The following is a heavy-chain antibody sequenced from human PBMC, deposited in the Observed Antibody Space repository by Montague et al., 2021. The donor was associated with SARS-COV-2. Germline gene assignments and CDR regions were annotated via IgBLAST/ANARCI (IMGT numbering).Heavy chain of an antibody. CDR1: GGSLSGYH. J-gene: IGHJ6*03. CDR2: VNPSGDT. CDR3: ARLGDGVEPSPILGLGPFYYYSYIDV. Sequence: SETLSLTCAVYGGSLSGYHWIWVRQSPGKGLEWIGEVNPSGDTKYNTSLKSRVAISVDTSKNQFSLKLSSVTAPDTAVYYCARLGDGVEPSPILGLGPFYYYSYIDVWGRGTAVTV. V-gene: IGHV4-34*01. D-gene: IGHD3-10*01.